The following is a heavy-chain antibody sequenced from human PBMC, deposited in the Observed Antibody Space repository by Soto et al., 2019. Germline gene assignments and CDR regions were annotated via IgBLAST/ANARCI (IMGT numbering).Heavy chain of an antibody. CDR2: ISSSSSYI. J-gene: IGHJ3*01. CDR3: ARDVIMGSHAFLSLDHYGFYF. CDR1: GFTFSSYS. D-gene: IGHD2-8*01. V-gene: IGHV3-21*01. Sequence: EVQLVESGGGLVKPGGSLRLSCAASGFTFSSYSMNWVRQAPAKGLEWVSSISSSSSYIYYADSVKGRFTFSRDNARNALELPRVSQRAEDTTVYNCARDVIMGSHAFLSLDHYGFYFGGQVTKVVVSS.